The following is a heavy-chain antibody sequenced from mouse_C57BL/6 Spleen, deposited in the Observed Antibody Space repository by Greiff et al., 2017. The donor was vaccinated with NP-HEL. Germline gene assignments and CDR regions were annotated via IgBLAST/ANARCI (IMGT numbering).Heavy chain of an antibody. D-gene: IGHD1-1*01. CDR1: GYSITSGYY. V-gene: IGHV3-6*01. CDR3: AREGIYYYGSSLYFDY. J-gene: IGHJ2*01. CDR2: ISYDGSN. Sequence: VQLQQSGPGLVKPSQSLSLTCSVTGYSITSGYYWNWIRQFPGNKLEWMGYISYDGSNNYNPSLKNRISITRDTSKNQFFLKLNSVTTEDTATYYCAREGIYYYGSSLYFDYWGQGTTLTVSS.